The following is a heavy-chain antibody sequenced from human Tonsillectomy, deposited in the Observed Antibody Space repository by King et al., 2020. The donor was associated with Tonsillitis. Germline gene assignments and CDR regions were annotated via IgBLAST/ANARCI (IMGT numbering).Heavy chain of an antibody. D-gene: IGHD7-27*01. CDR2: ISAYNGNT. CDR1: GYTFSNYG. CDR3: AGDSTGDLSSFSSFDY. J-gene: IGHJ4*02. Sequence: VQLVESGAEVQKPGASVRVSCKASGYTFSNYGINWVRQAPGQGLEWMGWISAYNGNTNSAQKVQGRVTMTTDTSTSTAYMELRSLRSDDTAIYYCAGDSTGDLSSFSSFDYWGQGTLVTVSS. V-gene: IGHV1-18*04.